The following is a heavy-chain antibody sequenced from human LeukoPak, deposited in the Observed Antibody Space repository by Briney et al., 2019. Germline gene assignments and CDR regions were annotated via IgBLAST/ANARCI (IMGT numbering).Heavy chain of an antibody. V-gene: IGHV3-21*01. D-gene: IGHD6-13*01. CDR1: GFTFSSYS. Sequence: GGSLRLSCAASGFTFSSYSMNWVRQAPGKGLEWVSSISSSSSYIYYADSVKGRSTISRDNAKNSLYLQMNSLRAEDTAVYYCARNPAPWEQQLGKFWFDPWGQGTLVTVSS. CDR2: ISSSSSYI. CDR3: ARNPAPWEQQLGKFWFDP. J-gene: IGHJ5*02.